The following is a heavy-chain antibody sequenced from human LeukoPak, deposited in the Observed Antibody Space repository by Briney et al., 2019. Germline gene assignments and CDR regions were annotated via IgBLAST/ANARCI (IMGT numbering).Heavy chain of an antibody. Sequence: SETLSLTCTVSGDSRNSGGFYWSWILQPPGKGLQWIGNIYHGQITSFNPSFKGRVAISVDRSQNQFSLRMNSVTAADSAVYYCAREGLQYHFDFWGQGTLVTVSS. CDR2: IYHGQIT. D-gene: IGHD2-2*01. CDR3: AREGLQYHFDF. J-gene: IGHJ4*02. CDR1: GDSRNSGGFY. V-gene: IGHV4-30-2*01.